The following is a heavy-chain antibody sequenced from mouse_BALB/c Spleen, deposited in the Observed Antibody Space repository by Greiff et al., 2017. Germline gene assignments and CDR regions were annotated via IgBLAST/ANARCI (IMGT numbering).Heavy chain of an antibody. CDR2: INPNNGGT. V-gene: IGHV1-18*01. CDR1: GYTFTDYN. Sequence: VQLQQSGPELVKPGASVKIPCKASGYTFTDYNMDWVKQSHGKSLEWIGDINPNNGGTIYNQKFKGKATLTVDKSSSTAYMHLNSLTSEDSAVYYCARKEVAWFAYWGQGTLVTVSA. CDR3: ARKEVAWFAY. J-gene: IGHJ3*01.